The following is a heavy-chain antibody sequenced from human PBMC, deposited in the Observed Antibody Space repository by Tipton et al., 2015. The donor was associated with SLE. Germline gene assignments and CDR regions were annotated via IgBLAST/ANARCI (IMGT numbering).Heavy chain of an antibody. CDR2: IYYSGST. J-gene: IGHJ5*02. CDR1: GGSVGSGSYY. Sequence: TLSLTCTVSGGSVGSGSYYWSWIRQPPGKGLEWIGYIYYSGSTNYNPSLKSRVTISVNTSKNQFSLKLSSVTAADTALYYCARGKGWFDPWGQGTLVTVSS. V-gene: IGHV4-61*01. CDR3: ARGKGWFDP.